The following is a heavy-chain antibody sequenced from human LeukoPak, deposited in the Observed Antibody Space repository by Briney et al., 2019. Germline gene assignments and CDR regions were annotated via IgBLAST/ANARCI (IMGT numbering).Heavy chain of an antibody. J-gene: IGHJ3*02. CDR1: GFTVSSNY. V-gene: IGHV3-53*01. CDR2: IHSGGST. CDR3: ARAWDGFDI. Sequence: GGSLRLSCAASGFTVSSNYMTWVRQAPGKGLEWVSVIHSGGSTYNADSVKGRFTTSRDNSKNTVYLQMNSLRAEDTAVYYCARAWDGFDIWGQGTMVTVSS.